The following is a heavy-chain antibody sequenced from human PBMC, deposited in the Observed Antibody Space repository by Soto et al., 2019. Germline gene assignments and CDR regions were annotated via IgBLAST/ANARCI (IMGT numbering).Heavy chain of an antibody. V-gene: IGHV4-4*02. CDR2: IYHSGST. CDR1: GGSISSSNW. Sequence: KPSETLSLTCAVSGGSISSSNWWSWVRQPPGKGLEWIGEIYHSGSTNYNPSLKSRVTISVDKSKNQFSLKLSSVTAADTAVYYCARGLYDSSEAWFDPWGQGTLVTVSS. CDR3: ARGLYDSSEAWFDP. J-gene: IGHJ5*02. D-gene: IGHD3-22*01.